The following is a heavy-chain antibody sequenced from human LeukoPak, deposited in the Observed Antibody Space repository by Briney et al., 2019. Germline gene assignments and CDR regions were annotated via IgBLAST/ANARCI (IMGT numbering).Heavy chain of an antibody. V-gene: IGHV5-51*01. Sequence: GESLKISCKVSGYSFTSYCIGWVRQMPGEGLEWMGIIYPGDSGPTYSPSFQGQVTISVDRSINIAYLQWSSLQASDTAMYYCGMSGDRVPLQDDVFDVWGQGTMVTVST. CDR3: GMSGDRVPLQDDVFDV. D-gene: IGHD1-26*01. CDR1: GYSFTSYC. CDR2: IYPGDSGP. J-gene: IGHJ3*01.